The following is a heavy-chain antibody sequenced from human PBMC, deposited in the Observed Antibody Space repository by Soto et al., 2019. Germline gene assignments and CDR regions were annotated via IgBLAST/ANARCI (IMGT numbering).Heavy chain of an antibody. D-gene: IGHD3-3*01. J-gene: IGHJ5*02. CDR1: GFTFSDYA. CDR3: ANGRFLEWLLPDNWFDP. V-gene: IGHV3-23*01. CDR2: ICGSGTNT. Sequence: EVQLLESGGGLVQPGGSLRLSCAASGFTFSDYAMNWVRQAPGKGLEWVSAICGSGTNTYYADSVKGRFTISRDNSKKKLYMQMISLRADDTAVYYCANGRFLEWLLPDNWFDPWGQGTLVTVSS.